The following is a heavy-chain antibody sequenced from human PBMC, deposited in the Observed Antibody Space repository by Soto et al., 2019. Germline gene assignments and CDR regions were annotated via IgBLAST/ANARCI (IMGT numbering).Heavy chain of an antibody. Sequence: QVQLGESGGGVVQPGRSLRLSCSASGFIFSRHAMHWVRQAPGKGLEWVAQIWYDGSVKNYADSMKGRFTISRDSPKNALFLKMNSLRVEDTAVYYCARDGQDLAPYAFDIWGQGTLVTVSS. CDR2: IWYDGSVK. J-gene: IGHJ3*02. CDR3: ARDGQDLAPYAFDI. V-gene: IGHV3-33*01. CDR1: GFIFSRHA. D-gene: IGHD2-15*01.